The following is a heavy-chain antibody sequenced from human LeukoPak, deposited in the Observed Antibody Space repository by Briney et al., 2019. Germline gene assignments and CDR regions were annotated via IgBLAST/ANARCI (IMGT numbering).Heavy chain of an antibody. CDR3: ARIYDSDAFGI. V-gene: IGHV4-59*01. CDR2: IYYSGST. CDR1: GGSISSYY. J-gene: IGHJ3*02. D-gene: IGHD3-22*01. Sequence: SETLSLTCTVSGGSISSYYWSWIRQPPGKGLEWIGYIYYSGSTNYNPSLKSRVTISVDTSKNQFSLKLSSVTAADTAVYYCARIYDSDAFGIWGQGTMVTVSS.